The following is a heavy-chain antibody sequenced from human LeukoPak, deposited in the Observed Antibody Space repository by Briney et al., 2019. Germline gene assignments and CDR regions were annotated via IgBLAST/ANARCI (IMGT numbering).Heavy chain of an antibody. CDR3: ARDLIKSGYCSGGSCLYYYYYYGMDV. CDR1: GFTFSSYS. Sequence: PGGSLRLSCAASGFTFSSYSMNWVRQAPGKGLEWVSSISSSSSYIYYADSVKGRFTISRDNAKNSLHLQMNSLRAEDTAVYYCARDLIKSGYCSGGSCLYYYYYYGMDVWGQGTTVTVSS. J-gene: IGHJ6*02. V-gene: IGHV3-21*01. D-gene: IGHD2-15*01. CDR2: ISSSSSYI.